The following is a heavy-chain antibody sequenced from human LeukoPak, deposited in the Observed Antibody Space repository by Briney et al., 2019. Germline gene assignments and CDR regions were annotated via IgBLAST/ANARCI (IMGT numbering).Heavy chain of an antibody. CDR2: IYYSGTD. J-gene: IGHJ4*02. V-gene: IGHV4-39*07. CDR1: GGSISSISYY. Sequence: SETLSLTCTVSGGSISSISYYWGWLRQPPGKGLQWIGHIYYSGTDFYNPSLKSRVTISVDKSKNQFSLKLSSVTAADTAVYYCARDSPRIAVAGRGTQGYWGQGTLVTVPS. D-gene: IGHD6-19*01. CDR3: ARDSPRIAVAGRGTQGY.